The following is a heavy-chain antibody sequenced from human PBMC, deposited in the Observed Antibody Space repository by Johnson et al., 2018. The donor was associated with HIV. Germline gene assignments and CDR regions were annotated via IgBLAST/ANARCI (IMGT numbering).Heavy chain of an antibody. V-gene: IGHV3-9*01. Sequence: WVSGISWNSGSIGYVDSVKGRFTISRDNAENTLYLQMNSLRAEDTAVYYCARDKGGIVGYDAFDIWGQGTMVTVSS. D-gene: IGHD1-26*01. CDR2: ISWNSGSI. J-gene: IGHJ3*02. CDR3: ARDKGGIVGYDAFDI.